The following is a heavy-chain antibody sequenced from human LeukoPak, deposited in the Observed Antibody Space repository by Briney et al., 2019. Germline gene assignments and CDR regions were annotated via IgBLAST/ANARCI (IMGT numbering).Heavy chain of an antibody. CDR1: GFTFSDYY. V-gene: IGHV3-11*01. D-gene: IGHD6-19*01. J-gene: IGHJ3*02. CDR3: ATPIEVAGTDAAFDI. Sequence: PGGSLRLSCAASGFTFSDYYMSWIRQAPGKGLERVSYISSSGSTIYYADSVKGRFTISRDNAKNSLYLQMNSLRAEDTAVYYCATPIEVAGTDAAFDICGPGTTVSASS. CDR2: ISSSGSTI.